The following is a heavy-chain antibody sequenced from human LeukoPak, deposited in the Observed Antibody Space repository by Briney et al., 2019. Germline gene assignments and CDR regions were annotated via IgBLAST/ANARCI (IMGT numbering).Heavy chain of an antibody. Sequence: SETLSLTCAVYGGSFSGYYWSWIRQPPGKGLEWIGEINHSGSTNYNPSLKSRVTISVDTSKNQLSLKLSSVTAADTAVYYCAISSGWYTVSAYYFDYWGQGTLVTVSS. CDR3: AISSGWYTVSAYYFDY. CDR2: INHSGST. D-gene: IGHD6-19*01. V-gene: IGHV4-34*01. J-gene: IGHJ4*02. CDR1: GGSFSGYY.